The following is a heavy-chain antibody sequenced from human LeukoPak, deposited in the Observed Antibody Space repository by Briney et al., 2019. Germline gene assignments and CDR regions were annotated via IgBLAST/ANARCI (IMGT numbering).Heavy chain of an antibody. CDR1: GYTFTDYY. CDR2: INPNSGGT. J-gene: IGHJ6*03. CDR3: ARARGSGSYYGHDYYYYYYMDV. V-gene: IGHV1-2*02. D-gene: IGHD3-10*01. Sequence: ASVKVSCKASGYTFTDYYIHWVRQAPGQGLEWMGWINPNSGGTTYAQKFQGRVIMTGDTSTSTVYMELRSLRSEDTAVYYCARARGSGSYYGHDYYYYYYMDVWGQGTTVTVSS.